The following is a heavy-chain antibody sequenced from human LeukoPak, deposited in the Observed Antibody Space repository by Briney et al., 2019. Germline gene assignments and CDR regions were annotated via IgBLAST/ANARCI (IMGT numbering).Heavy chain of an antibody. CDR1: GFTFDDHD. CDR2: INWNGGST. D-gene: IGHD3-10*01. V-gene: IGHV3-20*04. J-gene: IGHJ4*02. Sequence: GGSLRLSCAASGFTFDDHDMSWVRQAPGKGLEWVSGINWNGGSTGYADSVKGRFTISRDNAKNSLYLQMNSLRAEDTALYYCARVIISGGFDYWGQGTLVTVSS. CDR3: ARVIISGGFDY.